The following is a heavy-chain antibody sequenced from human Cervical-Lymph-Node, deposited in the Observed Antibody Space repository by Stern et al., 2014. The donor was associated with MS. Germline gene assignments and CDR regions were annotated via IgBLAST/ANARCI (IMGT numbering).Heavy chain of an antibody. Sequence: VQLVQSGGGLVKPGGSLRLSCAASGFTFSNAWMSWVRQAPGKGLEWVGRFKSKTDGGTTDYAAPVKGRFTISRDDSKNTLYLQMNSLKTEDTAVYYCTTSYDTSLYDAFDIWGQGTMVTVSS. CDR1: GFTFSNAW. J-gene: IGHJ3*02. CDR2: FKSKTDGGTT. CDR3: TTSYDTSLYDAFDI. D-gene: IGHD3-22*01. V-gene: IGHV3-15*01.